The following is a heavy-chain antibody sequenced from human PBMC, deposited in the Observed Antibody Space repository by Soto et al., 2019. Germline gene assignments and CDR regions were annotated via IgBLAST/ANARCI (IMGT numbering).Heavy chain of an antibody. J-gene: IGHJ4*02. Sequence: EVQLLESGGGLVQPGGSLRLSCAASGFTFSNYAMSLVRQAPGKGLEWVSGISGGGGSSYYADSVKGRFTISRDNSKNTMYLQMNSLRAEDTAVYYFAHNCGVDCHSVFFYWGQGTLVIVSS. D-gene: IGHD2-21*02. CDR3: AHNCGVDCHSVFFY. CDR1: GFTFSNYA. CDR2: ISGGGGSS. V-gene: IGHV3-23*01.